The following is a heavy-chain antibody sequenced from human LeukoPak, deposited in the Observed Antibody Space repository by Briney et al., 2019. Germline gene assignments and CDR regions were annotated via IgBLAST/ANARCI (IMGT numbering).Heavy chain of an antibody. CDR3: AIGSGGQQLGDY. Sequence: GESLKISCKHSEYSFPNYCIGWVRQMPGKGLEWMWIIYPDDSATRYSPYFQGQVTISDDKSISTAYLQWSSLTASDTAMYYCAIGSGGQQLGDYWGQGTLVTVSS. CDR1: EYSFPNYC. J-gene: IGHJ4*02. D-gene: IGHD6-13*01. V-gene: IGHV5-51*01. CDR2: IYPDDSAT.